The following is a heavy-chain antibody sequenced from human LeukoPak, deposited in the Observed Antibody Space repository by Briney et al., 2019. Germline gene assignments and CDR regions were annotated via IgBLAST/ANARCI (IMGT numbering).Heavy chain of an antibody. CDR1: GFTFSDYY. CDR2: ISHSGMTV. V-gene: IGHV3-11*04. CDR3: ARDYGGSSPFDY. Sequence: GGSLRLSCAASGFTFSDYYMSWIRQAPGKGLEWVSYISHSGMTVYNADSVKGRFTISRDNAKNSLHLQMNSLRAEDTAVYYCARDYGGSSPFDYWGQGTLVTVSS. J-gene: IGHJ4*02. D-gene: IGHD4-23*01.